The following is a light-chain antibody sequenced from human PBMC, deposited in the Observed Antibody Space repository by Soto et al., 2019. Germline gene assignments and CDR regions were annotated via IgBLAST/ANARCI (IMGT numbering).Light chain of an antibody. Sequence: DIQMTQSPSTLSASVGGRFTITCRASQTISSWLAWYQQKTGKAPKILIYKESTLKSGVPSRLSGSGSGTEFNLTISRLQPDDFATYYCQNYNSYSEAFGQGTKVDI. V-gene: IGKV1-5*03. J-gene: IGKJ1*01. CDR1: QTISSW. CDR3: QNYNSYSEA. CDR2: KES.